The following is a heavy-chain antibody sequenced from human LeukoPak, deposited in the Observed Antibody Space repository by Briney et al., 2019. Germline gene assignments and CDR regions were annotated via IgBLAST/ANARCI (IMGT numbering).Heavy chain of an antibody. Sequence: ASVKVSCKASGYTFTSYYMHWVRQAPGQGLEWMGIINPSGGSTSYAQKFQGRVTMTRDMSTSTVYMELSSPRSEDTAVYYCARAPLNYDFWSGYTTSHMDVWGKGTTVTVSS. CDR3: ARAPLNYDFWSGYTTSHMDV. D-gene: IGHD3-3*01. V-gene: IGHV1-46*01. CDR1: GYTFTSYY. J-gene: IGHJ6*03. CDR2: INPSGGST.